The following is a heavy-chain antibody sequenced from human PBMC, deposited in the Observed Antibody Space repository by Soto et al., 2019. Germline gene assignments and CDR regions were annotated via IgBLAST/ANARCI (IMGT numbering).Heavy chain of an antibody. CDR3: ARIGYRSSTFDY. D-gene: IGHD5-12*01. J-gene: IGHJ4*02. CDR2: LKEDGSVK. V-gene: IGHV3-7*01. Sequence: PGGALRLSCAASGFSFSHYWMSWVRQAPGKGLEWVANLKEDGSVKYCAASVKDRFTVSRDNAKNSQYLEINSLRGEDTAVYYCARIGYRSSTFDYWGQGILVTVSS. CDR1: GFSFSHYW.